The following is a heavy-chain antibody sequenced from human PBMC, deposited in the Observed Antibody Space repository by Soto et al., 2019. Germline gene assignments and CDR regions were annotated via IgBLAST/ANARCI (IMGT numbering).Heavy chain of an antibody. V-gene: IGHV1-3*01. D-gene: IGHD1-26*01. CDR3: VRDIVSVGPRAKDAVDV. CDR1: GFTFSDTL. J-gene: IGHJ3*01. CDR2: INAANGNT. Sequence: QVQLVQSGAELKKPGASVNISCQASGFTFSDTLINWVRQGPGQRLEWMGWINAANGNTRYSEPFQGRVTIASPSSASTAYVALSDLTSEDTAVYYCVRDIVSVGPRAKDAVDVWGQWTMITVSS.